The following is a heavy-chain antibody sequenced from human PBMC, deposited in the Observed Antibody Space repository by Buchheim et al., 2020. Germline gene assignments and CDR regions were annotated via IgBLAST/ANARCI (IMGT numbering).Heavy chain of an antibody. CDR1: GFTFSSYA. D-gene: IGHD1-26*01. CDR2: ISYDGSNK. V-gene: IGHV3-30*04. CDR3: AREGGSYSRGSYYYYYGMDV. Sequence: QVQLVESGGGVVQPGRSLRLSCAASGFTFSSYAMHWVRQAPGKGLEWVAVISYDGSNKYYADSVKGRFTISRDNSKHTLYLQMNSLRAEDTAVYYCAREGGSYSRGSYYYYYGMDVWGQGTT. J-gene: IGHJ6*02.